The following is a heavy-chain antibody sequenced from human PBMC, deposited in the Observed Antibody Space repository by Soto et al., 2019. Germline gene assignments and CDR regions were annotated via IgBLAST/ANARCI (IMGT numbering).Heavy chain of an antibody. D-gene: IGHD2-15*01. Sequence: EVQLLGLGGAWFKPGGSRSLSFQPFGFPVVTSNMAGARQAPGKGRGGASVIYSGGSPYYADSLKDRFTISRDNSKNTLYLQLNSLRADDTAVYYCARDGGNSGGGGTHWYYYMDVWGKGTTVTVSS. J-gene: IGHJ6*03. V-gene: IGHV3-66*01. CDR3: ARDGGNSGGGGTHWYYYMDV. CDR1: GFPVVTSN. CDR2: IYSGGSP.